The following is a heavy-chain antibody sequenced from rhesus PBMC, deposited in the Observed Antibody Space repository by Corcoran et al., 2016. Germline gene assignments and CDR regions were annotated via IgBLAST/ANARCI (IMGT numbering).Heavy chain of an antibody. V-gene: IGHV4-80*01. Sequence: QVQLQESGPGLAKPSETLSLTCTVSGASISSNWWSWIRQPPGKGLEWIGEINGNSGRTNTTPPLKVQFTLSKDASSNQFSLKLSSVTAADTAVYYCARILTWIPWVQLRKSGFDYWGQGVLVTVSS. CDR3: ARILTWIPWVQLRKSGFDY. CDR1: GASISSNW. J-gene: IGHJ4*01. CDR2: INGNSGRT. D-gene: IGHD5-30*01.